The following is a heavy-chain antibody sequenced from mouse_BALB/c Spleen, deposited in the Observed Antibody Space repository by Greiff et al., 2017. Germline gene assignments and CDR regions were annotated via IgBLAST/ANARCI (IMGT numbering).Heavy chain of an antibody. CDR3: ARGEYGNYDYAMDY. V-gene: IGHV1-18*01. CDR1: GYSFTGYT. Sequence: VQLKESGPELVKPGASMKISCKASGYSFTGYTMNWVKQSHGKNLEWIGLINPYNGGTSYNQKFKGKATLTVDKSSSTAYMELLSLTSEDSAVYYCARGEYGNYDYAMDYWGQGTSVTVSS. CDR2: INPYNGGT. D-gene: IGHD2-10*02. J-gene: IGHJ4*01.